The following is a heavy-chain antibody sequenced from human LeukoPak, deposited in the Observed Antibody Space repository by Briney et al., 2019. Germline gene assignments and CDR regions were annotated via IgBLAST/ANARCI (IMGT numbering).Heavy chain of an antibody. J-gene: IGHJ6*03. CDR2: INWNGGST. CDR1: GFTFDDYG. D-gene: IGHD5-18*01. V-gene: IGHV3-20*01. Sequence: PGGSLRLSCAASGFTFDDYGMSWVRQAPGKGLEWVSGINWNGGSTGYADSVKGRFTISRDNAKNSLYLQMNSLRAEDTASYHCARDGGEYSYGPRIYYYYYMDVWGKGTTVTISS. CDR3: ARDGGEYSYGPRIYYYYYMDV.